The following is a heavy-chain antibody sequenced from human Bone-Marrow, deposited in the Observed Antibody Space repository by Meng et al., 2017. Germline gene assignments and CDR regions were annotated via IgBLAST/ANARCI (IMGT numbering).Heavy chain of an antibody. D-gene: IGHD4-17*01. CDR3: ARGGYGDYRMSYYYYGMDV. CDR1: GYTFTSYG. CDR2: ISAYNGNT. V-gene: IGHV1-18*01. J-gene: IGHJ6*02. Sequence: ASVKVSCKVSGYTFTSYGISWVRQAPGQGLEWMGWISAYNGNTNYAQKLQGRVTMTTDTSTSTAYMELRSLRSDDTAVYYCARGGYGDYRMSYYYYGMDVWGQGTTVTVSS.